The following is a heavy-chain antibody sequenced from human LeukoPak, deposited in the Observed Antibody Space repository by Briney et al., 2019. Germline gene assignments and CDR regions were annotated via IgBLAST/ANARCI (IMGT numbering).Heavy chain of an antibody. J-gene: IGHJ4*02. D-gene: IGHD1-26*01. CDR3: ARGGSYGAYLDY. V-gene: IGHV3-9*01. CDR2: ISWNSGSI. Sequence: PGGSQRLSCAASGFTFDDYAMHWVRQAPGKGLEWVSGISWNSGSIGYADSVKGRFTISRDNAKNSLYLQMNSLRAEDTALYYCARGGSYGAYLDYWGQGALVIVSS. CDR1: GFTFDDYA.